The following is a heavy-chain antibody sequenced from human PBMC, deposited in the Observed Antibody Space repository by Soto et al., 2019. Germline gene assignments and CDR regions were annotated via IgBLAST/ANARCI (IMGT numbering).Heavy chain of an antibody. Sequence: VQLVESGGGLVQPGGSLRLSCAASGFTFSSYEMNWVRQAPGKGLEWVSYISSSGSTIYYADSVKGRFTISRDNAKYSLYLQMNSLRAEDTAVYYCAREILGYCSSTSCYPAYYYYGMDVWGQGTTVTVSS. V-gene: IGHV3-48*03. CDR2: ISSSGSTI. D-gene: IGHD2-2*01. CDR1: GFTFSSYE. J-gene: IGHJ6*02. CDR3: AREILGYCSSTSCYPAYYYYGMDV.